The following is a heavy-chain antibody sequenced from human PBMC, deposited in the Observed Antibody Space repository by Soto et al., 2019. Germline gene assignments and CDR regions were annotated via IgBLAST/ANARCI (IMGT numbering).Heavy chain of an antibody. Sequence: QVQLVQSGAEVKKPGASVKVSCKASGYTFTSYGISWVRQAPGQGLEWMGWISAYNGNTNYAQKLQGRVTMTTDTSPSTADMDLSSLRSDDTAVYYCARDSRYCSSTSCYTLRYWGQGTLVTVSS. CDR1: GYTFTSYG. D-gene: IGHD2-2*02. CDR3: ARDSRYCSSTSCYTLRY. J-gene: IGHJ4*02. CDR2: ISAYNGNT. V-gene: IGHV1-18*04.